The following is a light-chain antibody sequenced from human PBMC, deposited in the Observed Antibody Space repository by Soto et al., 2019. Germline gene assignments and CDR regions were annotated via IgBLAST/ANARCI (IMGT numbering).Light chain of an antibody. J-gene: IGKJ1*01. Sequence: IQMTQSPSTLSASFGYRVTITCRASQNVTTWLAWYQHKPGKAPKLLLYDVSNLESGVPSRFSGSGSGTEFTLTISSLQSDDFATYFCQQYDSYRTFGQGTKVDI. CDR2: DVS. CDR1: QNVTTW. V-gene: IGKV1-5*01. CDR3: QQYDSYRT.